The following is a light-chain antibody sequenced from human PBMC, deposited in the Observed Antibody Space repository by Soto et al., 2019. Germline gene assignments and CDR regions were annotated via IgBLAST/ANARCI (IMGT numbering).Light chain of an antibody. CDR3: SSYTSSSTYVV. CDR2: DVS. J-gene: IGLJ2*01. Sequence: QSALTQPASVSGSPGQSITISCTGTSSDVGGYNYVSWYQQHPGNAPKLMIYDVSNRSSGVSKRFSGSKSGNTASLTISGLKAEDEADYYCSSYTSSSTYVVFGGGTKLTVL. CDR1: SSDVGGYNY. V-gene: IGLV2-14*01.